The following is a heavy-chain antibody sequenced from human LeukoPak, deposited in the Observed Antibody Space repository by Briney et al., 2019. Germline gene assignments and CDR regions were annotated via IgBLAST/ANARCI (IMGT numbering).Heavy chain of an antibody. Sequence: GRSLRLSCAASGFTFDDYAMHWVRQAPGKGLEWVSGISWNSGSIGYAGSVKGRFTISRDNAKNSLYLQMNSLRAENMALYYCAKDGYSSSWYSIDYWGQGTRVTVSS. CDR2: ISWNSGSI. CDR3: AKDGYSSSWYSIDY. CDR1: GFTFDDYA. D-gene: IGHD6-13*01. V-gene: IGHV3-9*03. J-gene: IGHJ4*02.